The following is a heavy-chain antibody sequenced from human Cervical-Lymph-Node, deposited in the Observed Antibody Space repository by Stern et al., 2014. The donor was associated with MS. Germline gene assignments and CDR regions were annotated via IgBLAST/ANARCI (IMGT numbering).Heavy chain of an antibody. CDR2: ILPIIGTA. D-gene: IGHD3-10*01. CDR1: GGTFSSSD. Sequence: VQLVESGAEVQKPGSSVKVSCRASGGTFSSSDISWVRQAPGQGLEWMGGILPIIGTANYAQKYPGRVTITADESTSTAYMELSSLRSEDTAIYYCALGGFGHYFEYLGQGTLVTVSS. J-gene: IGHJ4*02. CDR3: ALGGFGHYFEY. V-gene: IGHV1-69*01.